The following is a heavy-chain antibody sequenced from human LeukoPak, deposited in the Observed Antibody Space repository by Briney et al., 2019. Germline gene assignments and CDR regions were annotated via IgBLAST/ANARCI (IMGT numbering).Heavy chain of an antibody. CDR2: IYYSGST. CDR3: ARRKTLFWYFDY. CDR1: GGSISSSSYY. V-gene: IGHV4-39*01. Sequence: PSETLSLTCTVSGGSISSSSYYWGWIRQPPGKGLEWIGSIYYSGSTYYNPSLKSRVTISVDTSKNQFSLKLSSVTAADTAVYYCARRKTLFWYFDYWGQGTLVTVSS. D-gene: IGHD3-3*01. J-gene: IGHJ4*02.